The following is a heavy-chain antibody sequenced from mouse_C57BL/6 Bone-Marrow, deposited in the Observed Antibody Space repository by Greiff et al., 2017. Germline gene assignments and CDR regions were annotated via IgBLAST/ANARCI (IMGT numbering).Heavy chain of an antibody. CDR1: GYTFTSYW. J-gene: IGHJ2*01. CDR2: IDPSDSYT. Sequence: QVQLQQSGAELVKPGASVKLSCKASGYTFTSYWMQWVKQRPGQGLEWIGEIDPSDSYTNYNQKFKGKATLTVDTSSSTAYMQLSSLTSEESAVYYCARRYFYYYGYFDYWGQGTTLTVSS. D-gene: IGHD1-1*01. V-gene: IGHV1-50*01. CDR3: ARRYFYYYGYFDY.